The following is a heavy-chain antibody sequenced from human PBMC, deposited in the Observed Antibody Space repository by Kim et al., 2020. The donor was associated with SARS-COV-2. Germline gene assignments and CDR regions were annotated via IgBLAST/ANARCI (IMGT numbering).Heavy chain of an antibody. CDR2: ISWNSGSI. V-gene: IGHV3-9*01. CDR1: GFTFGDYA. Sequence: GGSLRLSCAASGFTFGDYAMHWVRQAPGKGLEWVSGISWNSGSIGYADSVKGRFTISRDNAKNSLYLQMNSLRAEDTALYYCAKGYYYDSSGYYYWGQGTLVTVSS. D-gene: IGHD3-22*01. J-gene: IGHJ4*02. CDR3: AKGYYYDSSGYYY.